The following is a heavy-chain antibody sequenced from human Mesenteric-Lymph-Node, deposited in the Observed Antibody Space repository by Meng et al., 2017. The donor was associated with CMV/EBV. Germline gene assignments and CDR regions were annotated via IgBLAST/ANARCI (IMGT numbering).Heavy chain of an antibody. V-gene: IGHV3-23*03. CDR1: FTFSSYA. Sequence: FTFSSYAMSWVRQAPGKGLEWVSVIYSGGSRTYHADSVKGRFTISRDNSKNTLYLQMNSLRAEDTAVYYCARADIVEYSGYDGGCDYWGQGTLVTVSS. CDR2: IYSGGSRT. D-gene: IGHD5-12*01. J-gene: IGHJ4*02. CDR3: ARADIVEYSGYDGGCDY.